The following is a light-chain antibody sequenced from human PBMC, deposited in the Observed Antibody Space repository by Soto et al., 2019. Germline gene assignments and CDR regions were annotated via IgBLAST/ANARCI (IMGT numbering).Light chain of an antibody. CDR1: QTISSW. V-gene: IGKV1-5*03. J-gene: IGKJ1*01. Sequence: DIQMTQSPSTLSGSVGDRVTITCRASQTISSWLAWYQQKPGKAPKLLIYKASTLKGGVPSRFSGSGSGTEFTLTIRSLQPDDFATYYCKHYNSYSEAFGQGTKVDI. CDR2: KAS. CDR3: KHYNSYSEA.